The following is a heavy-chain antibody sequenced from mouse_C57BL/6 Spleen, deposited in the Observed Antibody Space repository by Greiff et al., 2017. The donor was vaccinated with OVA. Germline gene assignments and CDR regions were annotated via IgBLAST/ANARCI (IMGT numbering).Heavy chain of an antibody. D-gene: IGHD2-14*01. Sequence: QVHVKQPGAELVRPGSSVKLSCKASGYTFTSYWMHWVKQRPIQGLEWIGNIDPSDSETHYNQKFKDKATLTVDKSSSTAYMQLSSLTSEDSAVYYCARAVRGYFDVWGTGTTVTVSS. CDR2: IDPSDSET. J-gene: IGHJ1*03. V-gene: IGHV1-52*01. CDR3: ARAVRGYFDV. CDR1: GYTFTSYW.